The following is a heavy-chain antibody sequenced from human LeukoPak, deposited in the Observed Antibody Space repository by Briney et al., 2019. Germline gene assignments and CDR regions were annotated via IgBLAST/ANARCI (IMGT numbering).Heavy chain of an antibody. CDR1: GHTLNNHF. Sequence: PWASVKVSCKSSGHTLNNHFIHWVRQAPGQGLEWMGMINPRDGSTRTLQRFQGRLTMTRDTSTSTLYMGLSSLRSEDTATYFCARGADQEFDFWGQGTLVTVSS. CDR2: INPRDGST. J-gene: IGHJ4*02. V-gene: IGHV1-46*02. CDR3: ARGADQEFDF.